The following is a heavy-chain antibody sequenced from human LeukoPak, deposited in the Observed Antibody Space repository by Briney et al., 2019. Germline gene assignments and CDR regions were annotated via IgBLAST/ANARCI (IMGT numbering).Heavy chain of an antibody. V-gene: IGHV3-33*01. D-gene: IGHD3-22*01. CDR1: GFTFSSYG. CDR3: ARAYYYDSSGYLVPDY. CDR2: IWYDGSNK. J-gene: IGHJ4*02. Sequence: GRSLRLSCAASGFTFSSYGMHWVRQAPGKGLEWVAVIWYDGSNKYYADSVKGRFTISRDNSKNTLYLQINSLRAEDTAVYYCARAYYYDSSGYLVPDYWGQGTLVTVSS.